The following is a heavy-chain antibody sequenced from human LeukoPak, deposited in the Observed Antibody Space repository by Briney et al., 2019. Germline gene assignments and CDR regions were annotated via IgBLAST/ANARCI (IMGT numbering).Heavy chain of an antibody. CDR2: IKKDGSEK. D-gene: IGHD1-1*01. CDR3: ATNYNYYMDV. V-gene: IGHV3-7*01. Sequence: GESLRLSCAAAGFTFSSYWMSWVRQAPGKGLEWVATIKKDGSEKYNVDSVKGRFTFASDNAKNSVYLQVNSLRAEDTAVYYCATNYNYYMDVWGKGTTVTVSS. CDR1: GFTFSSYW. J-gene: IGHJ6*03.